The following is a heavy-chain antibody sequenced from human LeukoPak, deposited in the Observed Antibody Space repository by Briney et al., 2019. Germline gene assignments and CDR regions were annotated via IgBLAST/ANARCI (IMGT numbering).Heavy chain of an antibody. D-gene: IGHD4-17*01. CDR1: GGSVISGSYY. CDR2: IYYSGST. CDR3: AREIDYGDYLDAFDM. V-gene: IGHV4-61*01. Sequence: SETLSLTCTVSGGSVISGSYYWSWIRQHPGKGLEWIGYIYYSGSTNYTPSLKSRGAISVDTSKNQFSLKLSSVTAAYTAVYSCAREIDYGDYLDAFDMWGQGTMVTVSS. J-gene: IGHJ3*02.